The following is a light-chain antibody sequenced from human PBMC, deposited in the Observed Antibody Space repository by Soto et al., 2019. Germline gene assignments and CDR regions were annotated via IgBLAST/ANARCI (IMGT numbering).Light chain of an antibody. J-gene: IGKJ1*01. CDR3: QQYGSSPPT. Sequence: EIVLTQSPGTLSLSPGERATLSCRASQSVSSSYLAWYQQKPGQAPRLLIYGASSRATGIPDRFSGSGSGTDFTLTISRLEPDAFPVSYCQQYGSSPPTFGQGTKVEIK. CDR2: GAS. V-gene: IGKV3-20*01. CDR1: QSVSSSY.